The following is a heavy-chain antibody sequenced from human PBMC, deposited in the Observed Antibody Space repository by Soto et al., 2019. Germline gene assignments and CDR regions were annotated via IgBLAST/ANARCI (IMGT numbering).Heavy chain of an antibody. V-gene: IGHV3-33*01. D-gene: IGHD6-13*01. CDR1: GLTFSSYG. CDR2: IWYDGTNK. J-gene: IGHJ3*02. CDR3: ARDIGDQTSRWTDAFDI. Sequence: QVQLVESGGGVVQPGRSLRLSCAASGLTFSSYGMHWVRQAPGKGLEWVAVIWYDGTNKYYVDSVKGRFTISKDNSKNTLYLQMNSLRVEDTAIYYCARDIGDQTSRWTDAFDIWGQGTMVTVSS.